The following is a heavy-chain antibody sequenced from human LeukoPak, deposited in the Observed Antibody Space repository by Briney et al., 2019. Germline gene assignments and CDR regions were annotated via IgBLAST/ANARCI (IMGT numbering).Heavy chain of an antibody. CDR2: IKTDGSET. J-gene: IGHJ4*01. Sequence: PGGSLRLSCAASGFNFRDHWMDWVRQAPGKGLEWVGHIKTDGSETYYLDSLRGRFSISRDNTNNALYLQMNSLRVEDTAVYYCVKNNGWFHLAQWGQGTLVTASS. V-gene: IGHV3-7*03. CDR3: VKNNGWFHLAQ. D-gene: IGHD6-19*01. CDR1: GFNFRDHW.